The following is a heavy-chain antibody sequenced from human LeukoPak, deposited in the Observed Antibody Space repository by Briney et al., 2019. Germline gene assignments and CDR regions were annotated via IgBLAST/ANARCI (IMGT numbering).Heavy chain of an antibody. Sequence: GSLLLSCAASGFPFSSYGMHWVRQAPGKGLEWVAVIWYDGSNKYYADSVKGRFTISRDNSKNTLYLQMNSLRAEDTAVYYCARGHYDNFGWNDYWGQGTLVTVSS. J-gene: IGHJ4*02. D-gene: IGHD3-16*01. CDR2: IWYDGSNK. CDR3: ARGHYDNFGWNDY. CDR1: GFPFSSYG. V-gene: IGHV3-33*01.